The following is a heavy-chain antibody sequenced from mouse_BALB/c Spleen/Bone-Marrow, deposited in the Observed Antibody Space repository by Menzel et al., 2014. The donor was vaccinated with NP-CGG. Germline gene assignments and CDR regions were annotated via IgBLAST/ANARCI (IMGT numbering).Heavy chain of an antibody. J-gene: IGHJ3*01. CDR3: ARSPY. CDR2: TLPGSGIT. Sequence: VKLVESGAELMKPGASVKISCKATGYTFNSYWIEWVKQRPGHGLEWIGETLPGSGITNYNEKFKVKATFNADTSSNTAYMQLSSLTSEDSAVYYCARSPYWGQGTLVTVSA. CDR1: GYTFNSYW. V-gene: IGHV1-9*01.